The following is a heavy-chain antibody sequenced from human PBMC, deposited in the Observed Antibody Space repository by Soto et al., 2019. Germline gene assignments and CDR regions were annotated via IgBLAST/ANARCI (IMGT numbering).Heavy chain of an antibody. J-gene: IGHJ6*02. Sequence: PGQPLKISCKGSGYSFTSYWISWVRQMPGKGLEWMGIIYPGDSDTRYSPSFQGQVTISADKSISTAYLQWSSLKASDTAMYYCARHCSSTSCYSDYYYGMDVWGQGTTVTVSS. CDR1: GYSFTSYW. CDR2: IYPGDSDT. D-gene: IGHD2-2*02. CDR3: ARHCSSTSCYSDYYYGMDV. V-gene: IGHV5-51*01.